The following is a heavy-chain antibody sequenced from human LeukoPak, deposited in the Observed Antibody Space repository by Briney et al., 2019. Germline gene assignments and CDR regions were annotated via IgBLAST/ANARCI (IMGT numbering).Heavy chain of an antibody. CDR1: GFTFSSSW. D-gene: IGHD2-15*01. CDR2: IDQDGSEK. J-gene: IGHJ4*02. V-gene: IGHV3-7*01. CDR3: ARNWWSDY. Sequence: PGGSLRLSCAASGFTFSSSWMTWVRQAPGKGLEWVANIDQDGSEKYYVDSVKGRFTISRDNAKNSLYLQMDSLRAEDTAVYYCARNWWSDYWGQGTLVTVSS.